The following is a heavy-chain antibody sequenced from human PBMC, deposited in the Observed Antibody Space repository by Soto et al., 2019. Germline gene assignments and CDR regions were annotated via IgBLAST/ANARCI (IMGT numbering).Heavy chain of an antibody. CDR2: IKQDGSEK. Sequence: EVQLVESGGGLVQPGGSLRLSCAASGFTFSSYWMSWVRQAPGKGLEWVANIKQDGSEKYYVDSVKGRFTISRDNAKNSLYLQMNSLRAEDTAVYYCARKPYDFWSGYYTGGNYYGMDVWGQGTTVTVSS. V-gene: IGHV3-7*05. CDR3: ARKPYDFWSGYYTGGNYYGMDV. D-gene: IGHD3-3*01. J-gene: IGHJ6*02. CDR1: GFTFSSYW.